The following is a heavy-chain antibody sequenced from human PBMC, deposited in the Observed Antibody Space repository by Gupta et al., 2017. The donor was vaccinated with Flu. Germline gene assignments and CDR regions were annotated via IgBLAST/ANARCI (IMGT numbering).Heavy chain of an antibody. D-gene: IGHD2-2*01. J-gene: IGHJ4*02. CDR2: IYCSAST. V-gene: IGHV4-39*01. CDR3: ARQLGYCSSTSCYAYFDY. Sequence: GKGLVCIGRIYCSASTYYNPSLNSLVTRSGDTSKDHFSLKLSSVTAADTAVYYLARQLGYCSSTSCYAYFDYWGQGTLVTGSS.